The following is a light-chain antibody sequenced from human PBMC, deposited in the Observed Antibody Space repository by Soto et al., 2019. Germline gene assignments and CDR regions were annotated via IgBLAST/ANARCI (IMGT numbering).Light chain of an antibody. CDR1: STDVGNYNY. J-gene: IGLJ3*02. V-gene: IGLV2-8*01. CDR2: DVT. CDR3: SSYAGSKNWV. Sequence: QSALTQPPSASGSPGQSLTISCTGTSTDVGNYNYVSWYQQHPGKAPKLMISDVTRRPSGVPDRFSGSKSGNTAALTVSGLQADDEADYYCSSYAGSKNWVFGGGTQLTVL.